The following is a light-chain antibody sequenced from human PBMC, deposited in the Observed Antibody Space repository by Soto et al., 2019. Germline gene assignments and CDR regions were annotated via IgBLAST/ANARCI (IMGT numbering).Light chain of an antibody. Sequence: DIVLTQSPGTLSLSPGEGATLSCRASQSVTSSYLAWYQQKPGQAPRLLIYDASSRATGIPDRFSGSGSGTDFTLTISRLEPEDFAVYYCQQYGSSVFTFGPEPKVDIK. V-gene: IGKV3-20*01. CDR2: DAS. CDR3: QQYGSSVFT. J-gene: IGKJ3*01. CDR1: QSVTSSY.